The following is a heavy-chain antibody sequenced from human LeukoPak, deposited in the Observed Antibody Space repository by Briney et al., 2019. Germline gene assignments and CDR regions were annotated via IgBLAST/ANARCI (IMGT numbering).Heavy chain of an antibody. D-gene: IGHD1-26*01. CDR1: GYTFTGYY. J-gene: IGHJ4*02. Sequence: ASVKVSCKASGYTFTGYYMHWVRQAPGQGLEWMGWINPNSGGTNYAQKFQGRVTMTRDTSISTAYMELSRLRSDDTAVYYCARSNSGSYQWYFDYWGQGTLVTVSS. CDR3: ARSNSGSYQWYFDY. V-gene: IGHV1-2*02. CDR2: INPNSGGT.